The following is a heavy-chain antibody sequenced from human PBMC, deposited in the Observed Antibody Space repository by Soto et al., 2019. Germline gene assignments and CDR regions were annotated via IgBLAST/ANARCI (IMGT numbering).Heavy chain of an antibody. D-gene: IGHD3-22*01. J-gene: IGHJ4*02. CDR2: INAGNGNT. CDR1: GYTFTSYA. Sequence: ASVKVSCKASGYTFTSYATHWVRQVPGQRLEWMGWINAGNGNTKYSQKFQGRVTITRDTSASTAYMELSSLRSEDTAVYYCARSPYPYYYDSSGYSTSPTVWGQGTLVTVSS. CDR3: ARSPYPYYYDSSGYSTSPTV. V-gene: IGHV1-3*01.